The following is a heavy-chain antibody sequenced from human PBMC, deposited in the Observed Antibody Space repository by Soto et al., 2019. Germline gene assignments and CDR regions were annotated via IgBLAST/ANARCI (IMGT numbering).Heavy chain of an antibody. Sequence: ASVKVFCKVSGYTLTELSMHWVRQAPGKGLEWMGGFDPEDGETIYAQKFQGRVTMTEDTSTDTAYMELSSLRSEDTAVYYCATSAFDFRSSYYYYCYMDVWGKGTTVTVSS. CDR2: FDPEDGET. D-gene: IGHD3-3*01. V-gene: IGHV1-24*01. CDR3: ATSAFDFRSSYYYYCYMDV. J-gene: IGHJ6*03. CDR1: GYTLTELS.